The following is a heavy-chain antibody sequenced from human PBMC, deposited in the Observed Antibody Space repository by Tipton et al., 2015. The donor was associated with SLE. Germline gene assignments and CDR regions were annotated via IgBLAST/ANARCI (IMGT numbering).Heavy chain of an antibody. Sequence: GLVKPSETLSLTCTVSGGSISTYYWSWIRQPPGKGLEWIGYIYYTGSTNYNPSLKSRVTISVDTAKNQFSLTLSSVTAADTAVYYCVRAGTYHDSSGNIDYWGQGTLVTASS. CDR2: IYYTGST. CDR1: GGSISTYY. CDR3: VRAGTYHDSSGNIDY. D-gene: IGHD3-22*01. V-gene: IGHV4-59*01. J-gene: IGHJ4*02.